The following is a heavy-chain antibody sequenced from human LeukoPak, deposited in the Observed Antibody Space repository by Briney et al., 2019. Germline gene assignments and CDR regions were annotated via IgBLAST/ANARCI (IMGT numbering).Heavy chain of an antibody. V-gene: IGHV4-34*01. CDR1: GGSFGGYY. J-gene: IGHJ4*02. D-gene: IGHD3-22*01. Sequence: SETLSLTCAVYGGSFGGYYWSWVRQPPGKGLEWIGEINHSGSTNYNPSLKSRVTISVDTTKNQFSQKLSSVTATDTAVYYCARTEASYDSSGSHSDWGQGTLVTVSS. CDR2: INHSGST. CDR3: ARTEASYDSSGSHSD.